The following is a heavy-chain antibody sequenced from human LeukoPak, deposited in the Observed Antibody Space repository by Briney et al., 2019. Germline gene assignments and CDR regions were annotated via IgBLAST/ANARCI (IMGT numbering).Heavy chain of an antibody. CDR2: INHSGST. D-gene: IGHD3-10*01. Sequence: SETLSLTCAVYGGSFSGYYWSWIRQPPGKGLEWIGEINHSGSTNYNPSLKSRVTISVDTSKNQFSLKLSSVTAADTAVYYCARTERRGWPNTYYYGSGSYYTAPFDYWGQGTLVTVSS. CDR1: GGSFSGYY. J-gene: IGHJ4*02. V-gene: IGHV4-34*01. CDR3: ARTERRGWPNTYYYGSGSYYTAPFDY.